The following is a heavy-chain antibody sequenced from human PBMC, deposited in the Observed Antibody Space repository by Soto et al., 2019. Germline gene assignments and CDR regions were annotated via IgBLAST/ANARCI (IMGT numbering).Heavy chain of an antibody. CDR3: ARGGGGWCSVGSCSDFDY. CDR1: GFTFSSYG. J-gene: IGHJ4*02. Sequence: QVQLVESGGGVVQPGRSLRLSCAASGFTFSSYGMHWVRQAPGKGLEWVAVIWYDGSNKYYADSVKGRFTISRDNSKNTLYLQMNSLRAEDTAVYYCARGGGGWCSVGSCSDFDYWGQGTLVTVSS. CDR2: IWYDGSNK. D-gene: IGHD2-15*01. V-gene: IGHV3-33*01.